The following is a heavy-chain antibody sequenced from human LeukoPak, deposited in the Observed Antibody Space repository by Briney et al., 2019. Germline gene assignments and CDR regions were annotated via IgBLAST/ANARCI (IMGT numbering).Heavy chain of an antibody. J-gene: IGHJ4*02. Sequence: GESLKISCKGSGYSFTTDCIGWVRQMPGKGLEWMGIIYPSDSDTRYSPSFQGQVTISADKSISTAYLQWSSLKASDTAVYYCARLYGDYPTGPFDYWGQGTLVTVSS. CDR3: ARLYGDYPTGPFDY. CDR2: IYPSDSDT. D-gene: IGHD4-17*01. CDR1: GYSFTTDC. V-gene: IGHV5-51*01.